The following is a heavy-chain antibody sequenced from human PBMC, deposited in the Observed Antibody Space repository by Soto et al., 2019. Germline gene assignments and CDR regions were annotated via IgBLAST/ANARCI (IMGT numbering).Heavy chain of an antibody. CDR1: GFNFNGNG. V-gene: IGHV1-18*01. D-gene: IGHD3-10*02. CDR3: ATYCVGESCYGVCSSDY. CDR2: ISASTSQR. J-gene: IGHJ4*02. Sequence: LVQSGAEVKKPGASVKVSCKTSGFNFNGNGFTWVRQAPGQELEWMGWISASTSQRSYAQKFQDRVTLTTDTPPSTAYMELGSLTSDDPAVYYCATYCVGESCYGVCSSDYWRQGTPVTVSS.